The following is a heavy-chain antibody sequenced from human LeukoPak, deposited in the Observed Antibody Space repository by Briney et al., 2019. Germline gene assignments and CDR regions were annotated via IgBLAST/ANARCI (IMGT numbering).Heavy chain of an antibody. D-gene: IGHD1-1*01. Sequence: ASVKVSCKAFGYTFDTSSITWGRQAPGRRLEWMGWISPNNGNTHYAQGVQGRVTMTTDTSRSPAYMELRSLRSDDTAVYYCTRVRNSNNWWGAFDIWGQGTMVTVSS. J-gene: IGHJ3*02. CDR2: ISPNNGNT. CDR1: GYTFDTSS. V-gene: IGHV1-18*01. CDR3: TRVRNSNNWWGAFDI.